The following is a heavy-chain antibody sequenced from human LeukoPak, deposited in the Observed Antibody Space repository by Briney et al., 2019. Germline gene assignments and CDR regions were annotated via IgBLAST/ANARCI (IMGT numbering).Heavy chain of an antibody. D-gene: IGHD6-19*01. CDR2: ISSSSSYI. CDR3: ARLGWAVAGRLEFEY. V-gene: IGHV3-21*01. J-gene: IGHJ4*02. Sequence: PGGSLRLSCAASGFTFSSYSMNWVRQAPGKGLEWVSSISSSSSYIYYADSVKGRFTISRDNAKNSLYLQMNSLRAEDTAVYYCARLGWAVAGRLEFEYWGQGTLVTVSS. CDR1: GFTFSSYS.